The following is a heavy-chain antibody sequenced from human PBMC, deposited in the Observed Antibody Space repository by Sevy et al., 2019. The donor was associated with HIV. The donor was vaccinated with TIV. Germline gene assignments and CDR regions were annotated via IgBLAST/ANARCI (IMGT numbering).Heavy chain of an antibody. V-gene: IGHV3-11*01. Sequence: GGSLRLSCAASGFTFSDYYMSWVRQAPGKGLEWVSYISSSGSTIYYADSVKGGFTISRDNAKNSLYLQMNSLRAEDTAVYYCARDPTYYDFWSGYYTGWFDPWGQGTLVTVSS. J-gene: IGHJ5*02. D-gene: IGHD3-3*01. CDR2: ISSSGSTI. CDR3: ARDPTYYDFWSGYYTGWFDP. CDR1: GFTFSDYY.